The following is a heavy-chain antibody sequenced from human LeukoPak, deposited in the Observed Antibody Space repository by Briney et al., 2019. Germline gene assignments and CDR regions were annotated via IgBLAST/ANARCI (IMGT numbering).Heavy chain of an antibody. Sequence: ASVKVSCKASGYTFTSYYMHWVRQAPGQGLEWMGWINPNSGTTNYAQKFQGRVTVTSDTSIRTAYMELSRLESDDTAVYYCARDLMTTPTWDFDYWGQGTLVTVAS. V-gene: IGHV1-2*02. CDR1: GYTFTSYY. CDR2: INPNSGTT. D-gene: IGHD3-16*01. J-gene: IGHJ4*02. CDR3: ARDLMTTPTWDFDY.